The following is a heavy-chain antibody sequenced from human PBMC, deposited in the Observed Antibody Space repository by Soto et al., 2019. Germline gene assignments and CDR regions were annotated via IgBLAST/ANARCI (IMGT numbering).Heavy chain of an antibody. D-gene: IGHD3-9*01. CDR2: IIPIFGTA. CDR3: ARNRLVIGLDRYGMDV. CDR1: GATFRRYA. Sequence: SVQGSCKASGATFRRYAISCVRQALVQGLEWMGGIIPIFGTANYAQKFQGRVTITADESTSTAYMELSSLRSEDTAVYYCARNRLVIGLDRYGMDVWGQGSTVTASS. V-gene: IGHV1-69*13. J-gene: IGHJ6*02.